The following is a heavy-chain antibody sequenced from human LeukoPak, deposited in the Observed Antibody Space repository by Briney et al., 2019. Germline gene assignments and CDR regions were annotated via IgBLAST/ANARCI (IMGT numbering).Heavy chain of an antibody. D-gene: IGHD2-2*01. J-gene: IGHJ4*02. Sequence: PGGSLRLSCAASGFTFSSYGMHWVRQAPGKGLEWVAFIRYDGSNKYYADSVKGRFTISRDNSKNTLYLQMNSLRAEDTAVYYCAKDLARYCSSTSCYSWDQGTLVTVSS. CDR2: IRYDGSNK. V-gene: IGHV3-30*02. CDR1: GFTFSSYG. CDR3: AKDLARYCSSTSCYS.